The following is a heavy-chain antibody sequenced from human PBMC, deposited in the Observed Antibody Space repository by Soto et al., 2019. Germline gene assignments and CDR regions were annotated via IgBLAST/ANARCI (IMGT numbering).Heavy chain of an antibody. V-gene: IGHV3-30*18. Sequence: GGSLRLSCAASGFTFSSYGMHWVRQAPGKGLEWVAVISYDGSNKYYADSVKGRFIISRDNSKNTLYLQMNSLRAEDTAVYYCAKDSSSPGWYYDSSGYSGPFDYWGQGTLVTVSS. CDR2: ISYDGSNK. CDR3: AKDSSSPGWYYDSSGYSGPFDY. J-gene: IGHJ4*02. D-gene: IGHD3-22*01. CDR1: GFTFSSYG.